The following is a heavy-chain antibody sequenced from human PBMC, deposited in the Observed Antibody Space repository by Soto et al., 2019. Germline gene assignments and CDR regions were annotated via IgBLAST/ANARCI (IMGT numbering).Heavy chain of an antibody. D-gene: IGHD6-19*01. CDR1: GFTFSSYA. CDR3: ARDPGPPSYSSGPNFDY. J-gene: IGHJ4*02. CDR2: ISYDGSNK. V-gene: IGHV3-30-3*01. Sequence: GGSLRLSCAASGFTFSSYAMHWFRQAPGKGLEWVAVISYDGSNKYYADSVKGRFTISRDNSKNTLYLQMNSLRAEDTAVYYCARDPGPPSYSSGPNFDYWGQGTLVTVSS.